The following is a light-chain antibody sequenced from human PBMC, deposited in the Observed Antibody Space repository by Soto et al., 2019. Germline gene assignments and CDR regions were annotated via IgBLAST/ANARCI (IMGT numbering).Light chain of an antibody. V-gene: IGKV3-15*01. CDR1: QSVSSN. J-gene: IGKJ2*01. CDR3: QQYDKWPPNYT. CDR2: RAS. Sequence: EIVMTQSPATLSVSPGERATLSRRASQSVSSNLAWYQQKPGQAPRLLIYRASIRATGIPATFSGSGSGTEFTLTISSLQSEDFAVYYCQQYDKWPPNYTFGQGTKRE.